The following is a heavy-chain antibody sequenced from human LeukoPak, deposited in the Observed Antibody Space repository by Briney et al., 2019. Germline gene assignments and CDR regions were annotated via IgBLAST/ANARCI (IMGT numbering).Heavy chain of an antibody. CDR1: GGSISSYY. V-gene: IGHV4-59*01. Sequence: SETLSLTCTVSGGSISSYYWSWIRQPPGKGLEWIGFIYYSGSTNYNPSLKSRVTISVDTSKNQFSLKLSSVTAADTAVYYCAREGAFSGSYYFDYWGQGTLVTVSS. CDR2: IYYSGST. CDR3: AREGAFSGSYYFDY. D-gene: IGHD1-26*01. J-gene: IGHJ4*02.